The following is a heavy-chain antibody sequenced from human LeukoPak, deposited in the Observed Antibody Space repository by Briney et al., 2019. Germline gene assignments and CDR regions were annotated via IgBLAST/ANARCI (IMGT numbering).Heavy chain of an antibody. J-gene: IGHJ3*02. CDR2: ISYDGSNK. Sequence: PGGSLRLSCAASGFTFSSYGMHWVRQAPGKGLEWVAVISYDGSNKYYADSVKGRFTISRDNSKNTLYLQMNSLRAEDTAVYYCAKRGLWFGELLYFRCAFDMGAQGPMATVSA. V-gene: IGHV3-30*18. CDR3: AKRGLWFGELLYFRCAFDM. D-gene: IGHD3-10*01. CDR1: GFTFSSYG.